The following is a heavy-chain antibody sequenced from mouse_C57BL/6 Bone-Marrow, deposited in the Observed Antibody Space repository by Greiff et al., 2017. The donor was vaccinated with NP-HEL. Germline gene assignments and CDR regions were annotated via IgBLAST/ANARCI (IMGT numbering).Heavy chain of an antibody. V-gene: IGHV1-47*01. D-gene: IGHD2-4*01. Sequence: VQLQQSGAVLVKPGASVKMSCKASGYTFTTYPIEWMKQNHGKSLEWIGNFHPYNDDTKYNEKFKGKATLTVEKSSSTVYLELSRLTSDDSAVYYCAVIYYDHEDYFDYWGQGTTLTVSS. J-gene: IGHJ2*01. CDR1: GYTFTTYP. CDR2: FHPYNDDT. CDR3: AVIYYDHEDYFDY.